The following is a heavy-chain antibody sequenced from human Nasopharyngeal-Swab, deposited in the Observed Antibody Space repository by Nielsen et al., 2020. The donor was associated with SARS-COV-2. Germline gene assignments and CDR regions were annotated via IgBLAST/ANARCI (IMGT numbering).Heavy chain of an antibody. Sequence: GGSLRLSCAASGFTFSSYSMNWVRQAPGKGLEWVSSISSSSSYIYYADSVKGRFTISRDNAKNSLYLQMNSLRAEDTAVYYCARDCDDSSGSAYYYGMDVWGQGTTVTVSS. D-gene: IGHD3-22*01. J-gene: IGHJ6*02. CDR1: GFTFSSYS. CDR3: ARDCDDSSGSAYYYGMDV. CDR2: ISSSSSYI. V-gene: IGHV3-21*04.